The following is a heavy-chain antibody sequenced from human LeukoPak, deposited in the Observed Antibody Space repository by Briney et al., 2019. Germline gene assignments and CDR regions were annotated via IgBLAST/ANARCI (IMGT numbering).Heavy chain of an antibody. D-gene: IGHD1-1*01. CDR3: ARGTGTVRGGFDY. V-gene: IGHV4-59*12. CDR1: GGSISSYY. Sequence: SETLSLTCTVSGGSISSYYWSWIRQPPGKGLEWIGYIYYSGSTNYNPSLKSRVTISVDTSKNQFSLKLSSVTAADTAVYYCARGTGTVRGGFDYWGQGTLVTVSS. J-gene: IGHJ4*02. CDR2: IYYSGST.